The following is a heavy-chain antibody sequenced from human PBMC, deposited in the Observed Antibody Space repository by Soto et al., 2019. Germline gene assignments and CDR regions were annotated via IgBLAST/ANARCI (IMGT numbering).Heavy chain of an antibody. V-gene: IGHV4-39*01. Sequence: SETLSLTCSVSGDSISGSSFYWVWIRQPPWKGLEWIGSISYSGGTYNNPSLQSRVTISVDTSKNQFSLKLTSVTAADTAVYYCARRRARNCGGNNHPYYFDYWGPGTRVSVSS. CDR3: ARRRARNCGGNNHPYYFDY. CDR2: ISYSGGT. D-gene: IGHD2-15*01. J-gene: IGHJ4*02. CDR1: GDSISGSSFY.